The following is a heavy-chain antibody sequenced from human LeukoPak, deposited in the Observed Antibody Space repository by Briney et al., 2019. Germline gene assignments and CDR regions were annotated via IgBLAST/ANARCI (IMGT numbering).Heavy chain of an antibody. Sequence: ASVKVSCKASGYTFTSYGISWVRQAPGQGLEWMGWISAYNGNTNYAQKLQGRVTMTTGTSTSTAYMELRSLRSDDTAVYYCARAGRIAAAPDPDYWGQGTLVTVPS. CDR2: ISAYNGNT. J-gene: IGHJ4*02. CDR3: ARAGRIAAAPDPDY. D-gene: IGHD6-13*01. CDR1: GYTFTSYG. V-gene: IGHV1-18*01.